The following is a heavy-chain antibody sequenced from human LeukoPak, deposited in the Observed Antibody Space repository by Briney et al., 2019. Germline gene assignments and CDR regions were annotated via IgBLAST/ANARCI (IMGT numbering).Heavy chain of an antibody. CDR2: IKFTGTP. CDR1: GGPISSSSYY. CDR3: ASYDFWSGPMDA. D-gene: IGHD3-3*01. V-gene: IGHV4-39*01. J-gene: IGHJ6*04. Sequence: PSETLSLTCTVSGGPISSSSYYWGWVRQPPGKGLEWIGSIKFTGTPNYNPSLRSRVTISVDTSKNQFSLKLSSVTVADTAVYYCASYDFWSGPMDAWGKGTTVTVSS.